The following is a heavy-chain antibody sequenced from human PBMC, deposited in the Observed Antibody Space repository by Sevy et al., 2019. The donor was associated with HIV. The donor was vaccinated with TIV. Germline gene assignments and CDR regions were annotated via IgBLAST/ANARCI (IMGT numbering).Heavy chain of an antibody. CDR3: VPCLAASALFHS. Sequence: SETLSLTCAVSGGSVTSGDYSWGSIRQPPEKGLEWVGCIYHSEQTYYNPSLKSRVTISVDASQNLFSLKLTSGTAADTAVYYCVPCLAASALFHSWGQGTLVTVSS. CDR1: GGSVTSGDYS. D-gene: IGHD6-13*01. V-gene: IGHV4-39*02. CDR2: IYHSEQT. J-gene: IGHJ4*02.